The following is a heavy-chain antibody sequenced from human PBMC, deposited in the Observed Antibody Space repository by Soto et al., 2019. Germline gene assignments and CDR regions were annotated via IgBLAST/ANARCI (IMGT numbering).Heavy chain of an antibody. J-gene: IGHJ6*02. CDR1: GFTFSSYA. D-gene: IGHD3-10*01. V-gene: IGHV3-30-3*01. CDR3: ARDWLWFGELLSTRTYYYYHGMDV. Sequence: QVQLVESGGGVVQPGRSLRLSCAASGFTFSSYAMHWVRQAPGKGLEWVAVISYDGSNKYYADSVKGRFTISRDNSKNTLYLQMNSLRAEVTAVYYCARDWLWFGELLSTRTYYYYHGMDVWGQGTTVTVSS. CDR2: ISYDGSNK.